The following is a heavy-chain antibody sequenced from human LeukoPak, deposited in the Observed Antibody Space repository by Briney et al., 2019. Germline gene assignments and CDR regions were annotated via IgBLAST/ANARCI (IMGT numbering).Heavy chain of an antibody. D-gene: IGHD4-23*01. V-gene: IGHV3-21*01. Sequence: PGGSLRLSCAASGFTFSSYSMNWVRQAPGKGLEWVSSISGSSSHIYYADSVKGRFTISRDNAKNSLYLQMNSLRAEHTAVYYCARDTYSRWQTDYWGQGTLVTVSS. CDR1: GFTFSSYS. J-gene: IGHJ4*02. CDR3: ARDTYSRWQTDY. CDR2: ISGSSSHI.